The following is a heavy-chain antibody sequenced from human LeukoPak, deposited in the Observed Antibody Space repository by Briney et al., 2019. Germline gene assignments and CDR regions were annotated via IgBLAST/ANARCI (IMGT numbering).Heavy chain of an antibody. Sequence: ASVKVSCKASGYTFTSYDINWVRQATGQGLEWMGWMNPNSGNTGYAQKFQGRVTMTRNTSISTAYMELSSLRSEDTAVYHCARGGDYYDSSGYYEDYWGQGTLVTVSS. D-gene: IGHD3-22*01. CDR2: MNPNSGNT. CDR1: GYTFTSYD. V-gene: IGHV1-8*01. CDR3: ARGGDYYDSSGYYEDY. J-gene: IGHJ4*02.